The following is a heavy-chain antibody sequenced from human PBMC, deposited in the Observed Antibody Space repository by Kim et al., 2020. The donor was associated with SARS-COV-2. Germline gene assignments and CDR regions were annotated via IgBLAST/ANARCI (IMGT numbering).Heavy chain of an antibody. Sequence: SETLSLTCTVSGGPINSYYWSWIRQPAGEGLEWIGRVYANGRTDYTPSLKSRVTMSMDTSENQFSLKLSAVTAAGTAVYYCARREAGSNYFDYWGLGTLVTVSS. CDR3: ARREAGSNYFDY. J-gene: IGHJ4*02. CDR2: VYANGRT. CDR1: GGPINSYY. D-gene: IGHD1-26*01. V-gene: IGHV4-4*07.